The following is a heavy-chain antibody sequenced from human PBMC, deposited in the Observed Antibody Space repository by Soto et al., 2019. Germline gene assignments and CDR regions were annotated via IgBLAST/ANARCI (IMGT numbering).Heavy chain of an antibody. Sequence: SETLSLTCTVSGGSISSSSYYWGWIRQPPGKGLEWIGSIYYSGSTYYNPSLKSRVTISVDTSKNQFSLKLSSVTAADTAVYYCASRCSPYDFWSGYYGPGWFDPWGQGTLVTVSS. V-gene: IGHV4-39*01. CDR1: GGSISSSSYY. J-gene: IGHJ5*02. D-gene: IGHD3-3*01. CDR2: IYYSGST. CDR3: ASRCSPYDFWSGYYGPGWFDP.